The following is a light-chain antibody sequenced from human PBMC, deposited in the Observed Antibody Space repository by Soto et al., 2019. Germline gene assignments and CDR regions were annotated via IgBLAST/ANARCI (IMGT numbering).Light chain of an antibody. J-gene: IGLJ1*01. Sequence: QSALTQPASVSGSPGQSITISCTGTSSDVGAYNYVSWYQQHPGKAPKLLIFEVSSRPSGVSNRFSGSKSGSTASLPISGLQAEDEADYYCSSYAASDTLYVFGTGTKVTVL. CDR2: EVS. CDR3: SSYAASDTLYV. CDR1: SSDVGAYNY. V-gene: IGLV2-14*01.